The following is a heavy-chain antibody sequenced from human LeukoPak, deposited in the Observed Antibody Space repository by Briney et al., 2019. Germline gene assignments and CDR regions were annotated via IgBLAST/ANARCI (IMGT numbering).Heavy chain of an antibody. CDR2: IYSGGST. CDR3: AREIRRYSSGWYYFDY. Sequence: QPGGSLRLSCAASGFTVSSNYMSWVRQAPGKGLEWVSVIYSGGSTYYADSVKGRFTISRDNSKNTLYLQMNSLRAEDTAVYYCAREIRRYSSGWYYFDYWGQGTLVTVSS. CDR1: GFTVSSNY. V-gene: IGHV3-53*01. D-gene: IGHD6-19*01. J-gene: IGHJ4*02.